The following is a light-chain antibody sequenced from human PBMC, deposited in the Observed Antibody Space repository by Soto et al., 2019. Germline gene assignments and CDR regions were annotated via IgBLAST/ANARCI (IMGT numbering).Light chain of an antibody. Sequence: QSALTQPASVSGSPGQSITISCTGTSSDVGGYNYVSWYQQHPGKAPKLMIYDVSNRPSGVSNRFSGSKSGNRASLTISGLKAEDEADCYCSSYTSSIPRVFGGGTHLTVL. J-gene: IGLJ2*01. CDR1: SSDVGGYNY. CDR2: DVS. CDR3: SSYTSSIPRV. V-gene: IGLV2-14*01.